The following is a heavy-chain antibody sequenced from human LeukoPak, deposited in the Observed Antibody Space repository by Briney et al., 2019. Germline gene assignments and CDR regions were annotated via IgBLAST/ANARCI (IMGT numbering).Heavy chain of an antibody. V-gene: IGHV3-48*01. CDR3: ARKRESSSSWYGGLAY. Sequence: GGSLRLSCAASGFTFSSFSMIWVRQAPGKGLEWLSYISSGSGSIYYADSVKGRFTISRDNAKNSLYLQMNSLRAEDRAVYYCARKRESSSSWYGGLAYWGQGTLVTVSS. D-gene: IGHD6-13*01. J-gene: IGHJ4*02. CDR2: ISSGSGSI. CDR1: GFTFSSFS.